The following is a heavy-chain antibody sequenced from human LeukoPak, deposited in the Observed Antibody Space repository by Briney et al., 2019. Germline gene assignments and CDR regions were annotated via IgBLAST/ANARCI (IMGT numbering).Heavy chain of an antibody. CDR2: INHSGSP. CDR3: ARDFGHSYEDEF. Sequence: KPSETLSLTCAVYGESISGYYWSWIRQSPGKGLEWIGEINHSGSPNYNPSHKSRVTMSVDSSKNQFSLRLTSVTAADTAVFYCARDFGHSYEDEFWGQGTMVTVSP. V-gene: IGHV4-34*01. D-gene: IGHD5-18*01. CDR1: GESISGYY. J-gene: IGHJ3*01.